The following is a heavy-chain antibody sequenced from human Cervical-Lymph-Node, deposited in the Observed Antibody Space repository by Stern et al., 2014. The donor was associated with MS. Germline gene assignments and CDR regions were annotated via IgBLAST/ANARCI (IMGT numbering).Heavy chain of an antibody. CDR1: GDSISSSY. J-gene: IGHJ4*02. D-gene: IGHD1-26*01. V-gene: IGHV4-4*07. Sequence: QVQLQESGPRLVKPSETLSLTCTVSGDSISSSYWSWIRQPAGNRLEWLGRIYSSGNPNYNPSHKSRLTMSLATSKNQFSLKVKSVTAADTAVYYCARSGSYSRLDYWGQGLLVTVSS. CDR3: ARSGSYSRLDY. CDR2: IYSSGNP.